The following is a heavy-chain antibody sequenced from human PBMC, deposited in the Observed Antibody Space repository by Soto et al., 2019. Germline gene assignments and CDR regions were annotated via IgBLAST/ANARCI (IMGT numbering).Heavy chain of an antibody. CDR2: ISGSGGST. V-gene: IGHV3-23*01. Sequence: PGGSLRLSCAASGFAFSSYAMSWVRQAPGKGLEWVSAISGSGGSTYYADSVKGRFTISRDNSKNTLYLQMNSLRAEDTAVYYCAKPASMVKRSIYGMDVWGQGTTVTVSS. CDR3: AKPASMVKRSIYGMDV. CDR1: GFAFSSYA. J-gene: IGHJ6*02. D-gene: IGHD5-18*01.